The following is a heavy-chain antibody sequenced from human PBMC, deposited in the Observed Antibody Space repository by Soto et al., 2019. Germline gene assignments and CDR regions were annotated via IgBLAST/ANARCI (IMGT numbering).Heavy chain of an antibody. CDR1: GFIFSNYN. D-gene: IGHD2-2*01. CDR2: ISGSGSTG. J-gene: IGHJ5*02. V-gene: IGHV3-48*02. CDR3: VRGAIHRTWFDP. Sequence: EVQLVESGGGLVQPGGSLRLSCAASGFIFSNYNMNWVRQAPGKGLEWVSDISGSGSTGYYADSVKGRFTISRDNDKNSLYMQMNSLRDEDTAVYYCVRGAIHRTWFDPWGQGTLVTVSS.